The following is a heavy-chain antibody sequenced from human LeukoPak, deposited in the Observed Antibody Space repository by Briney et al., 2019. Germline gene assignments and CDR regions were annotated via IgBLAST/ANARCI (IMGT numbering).Heavy chain of an antibody. V-gene: IGHV1-18*01. CDR1: GYAFTSYG. J-gene: IGHJ5*02. Sequence: ASVKVSCKASGYAFTSYGISWARQAPGQGLEWMGWNSGYNGNTNYAQKFQGRVTMTTDTSTSTAYMELRSLRSDDTAVYYCARGGDYNWFDPWGQGTLVTVS. CDR2: NSGYNGNT. D-gene: IGHD4-17*01. CDR3: ARGGDYNWFDP.